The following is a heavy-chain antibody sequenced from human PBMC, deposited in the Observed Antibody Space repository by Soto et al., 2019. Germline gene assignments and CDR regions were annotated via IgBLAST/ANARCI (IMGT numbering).Heavy chain of an antibody. CDR3: ARAGRGVYGMDV. Sequence: LRLSCAASGFTFSSYSINWVRQAPGKGLEWFSYITSGSSTISYADSVKGRFTVSRDNAKNSLYLQMNSLRDEDTAVYYCARAGRGVYGMDVWGQGTSVTVSS. D-gene: IGHD2-8*01. CDR2: ITSGSSTI. V-gene: IGHV3-48*02. J-gene: IGHJ6*02. CDR1: GFTFSSYS.